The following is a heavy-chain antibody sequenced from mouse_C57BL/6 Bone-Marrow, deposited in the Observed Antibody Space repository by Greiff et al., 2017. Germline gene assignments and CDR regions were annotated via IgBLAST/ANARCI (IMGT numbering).Heavy chain of an antibody. J-gene: IGHJ2*01. CDR3: ARQDYYGSGY. V-gene: IGHV5-6*01. D-gene: IGHD1-1*01. CDR1: GFTFSSYG. Sequence: EVKLMESGGDLVKPGGSLKLSCAASGFTFSSYGMSWVRQTPDKRLEWVATISSGGSYTYYPDSVKGRFTISRDNAKNTLYLQMSSLKSEDTAMYYCARQDYYGSGYWGQGTTLTVSS. CDR2: ISSGGSYT.